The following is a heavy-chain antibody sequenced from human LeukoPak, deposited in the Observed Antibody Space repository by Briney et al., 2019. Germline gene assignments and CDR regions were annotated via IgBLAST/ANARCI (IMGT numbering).Heavy chain of an antibody. Sequence: GGSLRLSCAASGFTFSSYAMHWVRQAPGKGLEYVSAISSNGGSTYYADSVKGRFTISRDNSKNTLYLQMGSLRAEDMAVYYCARGGYYDRGPYFDYWGQGTLVTVSS. J-gene: IGHJ4*02. CDR3: ARGGYYDRGPYFDY. CDR1: GFTFSSYA. D-gene: IGHD3-22*01. V-gene: IGHV3-64*02. CDR2: ISSNGGST.